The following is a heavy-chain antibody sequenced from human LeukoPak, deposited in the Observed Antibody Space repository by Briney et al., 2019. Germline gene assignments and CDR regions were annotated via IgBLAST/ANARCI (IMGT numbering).Heavy chain of an antibody. V-gene: IGHV1-46*01. CDR1: GYTFTSYY. Sequence: GASVKVSCKASGYTFTSYYMHWVRQAPGQGLEWMGIINPSGGSTSYAQKFQGRVTMTRDTSTSTAYMELSRLRSDDTAVYYCARDGQYCSSTSCPSYYYYGMDVWGQGTTVTVSS. CDR3: ARDGQYCSSTSCPSYYYYGMDV. CDR2: INPSGGST. J-gene: IGHJ6*02. D-gene: IGHD2-2*01.